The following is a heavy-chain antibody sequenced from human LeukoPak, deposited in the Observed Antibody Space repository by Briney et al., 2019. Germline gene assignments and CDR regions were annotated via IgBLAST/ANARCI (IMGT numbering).Heavy chain of an antibody. CDR3: ARGRWLQSSFDY. J-gene: IGHJ4*02. CDR1: GVSISSSNSY. Sequence: SETLSLTCTVSGVSISSSNSYWGWIRQPPGKGLEWIGRIYTSGSTNYNPSLKSRVTISVDTSKNQFSLKLSSVTAADTAVYYCARGRWLQSSFDYWGQGTLVTVSS. V-gene: IGHV4-61*05. D-gene: IGHD5-24*01. CDR2: IYTSGST.